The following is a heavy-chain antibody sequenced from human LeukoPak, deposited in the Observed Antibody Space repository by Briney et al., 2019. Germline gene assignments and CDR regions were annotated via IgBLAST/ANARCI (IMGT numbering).Heavy chain of an antibody. J-gene: IGHJ6*02. Sequence: ASVKVSCKASGYTFTGYYMHWVRQAPGQGLEWMGWINPNSGGTNYAQKFQGRVTMTRDTSISTAYMELSRLRSDDTAVYYCASSCGDSRPYYYYYGMDVWGQGTTVTVSS. CDR1: GYTFTGYY. D-gene: IGHD4-17*01. CDR3: ASSCGDSRPYYYYYGMDV. CDR2: INPNSGGT. V-gene: IGHV1-2*02.